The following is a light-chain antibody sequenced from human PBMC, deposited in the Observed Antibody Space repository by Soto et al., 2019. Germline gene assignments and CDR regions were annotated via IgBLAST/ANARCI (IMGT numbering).Light chain of an antibody. CDR2: EVS. CDR1: NSDVGGYNY. CDR3: SSQTSSGTLV. Sequence: QSALTQPASVSGSPGQSITISCTGTNSDVGGYNYVSWYQQHPGKVPKPMIYEVSNRPSGVSNRFSGSKSGNAASLTISGLQVEDEADYYCSSQTSSGTLVFGGGTKFTVL. V-gene: IGLV2-14*01. J-gene: IGLJ2*01.